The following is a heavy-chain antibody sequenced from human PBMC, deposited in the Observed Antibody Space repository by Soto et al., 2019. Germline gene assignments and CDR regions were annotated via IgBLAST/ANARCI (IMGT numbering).Heavy chain of an antibody. CDR1: SGSISSSNW. J-gene: IGHJ6*03. V-gene: IGHV4-4*02. CDR3: ARNGQTMVRGVIDPYYYYYYMDV. D-gene: IGHD3-10*01. CDR2: IYHSGST. Sequence: SETLSLTCAVSSGSISSSNWWSWVRQPPGKGLEWIGEIYHSGSTNYNPSLKSRVTISVDKSKNQFSLMLSSVTAADTAVYYCARNGQTMVRGVIDPYYYYYYMDVWGKGTTVTVSS.